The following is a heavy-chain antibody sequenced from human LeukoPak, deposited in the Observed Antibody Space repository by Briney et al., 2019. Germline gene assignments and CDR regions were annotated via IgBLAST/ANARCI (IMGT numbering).Heavy chain of an antibody. CDR1: GFTFSSYA. J-gene: IGHJ4*02. CDR3: AKTYYCDSSGYIFDY. V-gene: IGHV3-23*01. Sequence: PGGSLRLSCAASGFTFSSYAMSWVRQAPGKGLEWVSAISGSGGSTYYADSVKGRFTISSDNSKNTLYLQMNSLRAEDTAVYYCAKTYYCDSSGYIFDYWGQGTLVTVSS. CDR2: ISGSGGST. D-gene: IGHD3-22*01.